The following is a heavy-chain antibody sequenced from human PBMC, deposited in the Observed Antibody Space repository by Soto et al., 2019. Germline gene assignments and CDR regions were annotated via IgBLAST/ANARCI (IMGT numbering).Heavy chain of an antibody. J-gene: IGHJ4*02. Sequence: PGESLKISCAASGFGFSTHALSWVRQAPGKGLEWLSSITNTGITTHYADSVKGRFTISRENSRNTLHLQMNNLRVDDTAVHYCAKGFDYGDTKHIDHWGQGTLVTVSS. CDR1: GFGFSTHA. D-gene: IGHD4-17*01. CDR2: ITNTGITT. CDR3: AKGFDYGDTKHIDH. V-gene: IGHV3-23*01.